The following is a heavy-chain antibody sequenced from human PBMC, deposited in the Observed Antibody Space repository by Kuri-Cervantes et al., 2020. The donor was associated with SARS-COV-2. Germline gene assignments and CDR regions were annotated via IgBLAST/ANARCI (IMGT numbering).Heavy chain of an antibody. D-gene: IGHD3-22*01. J-gene: IGHJ6*02. CDR3: AREGYYEPTDMDV. CDR1: GFTFSSYE. Sequence: GGSLRLSCAASGFTFSSYEMNWVRQAPGKGLEWVSYISSSGSTIYYADSVKGRFTISRDNAKNSLYLQMNSLRAEDTAVYYCAREGYYEPTDMDVCGQGTTVTVSS. CDR2: ISSSGSTI. V-gene: IGHV3-48*03.